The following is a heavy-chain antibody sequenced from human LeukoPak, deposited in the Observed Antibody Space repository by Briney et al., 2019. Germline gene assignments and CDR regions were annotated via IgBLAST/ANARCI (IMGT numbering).Heavy chain of an antibody. J-gene: IGHJ6*03. Sequence: SETLSLTCTVSGGSISSYYWSWIRQPPGKGPEWIGYIYYSGSTNYNPSLKSRVTISVDTSKNQFSLKLSSVTAADTAVYYCARGMRGRIRFARTHYMDVWGKGTTVTVSS. CDR2: IYYSGST. V-gene: IGHV4-59*01. CDR1: GGSISSYY. CDR3: ARGMRGRIRFARTHYMDV. D-gene: IGHD2-8*01.